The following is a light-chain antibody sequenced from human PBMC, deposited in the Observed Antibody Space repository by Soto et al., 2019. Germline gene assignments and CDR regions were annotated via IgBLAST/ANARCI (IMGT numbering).Light chain of an antibody. CDR2: DAS. CDR3: QQRSNCL. Sequence: EIVLTQSPATLSLSPGERVTLSCRASQSVSSYLAWYQQKPGQAPRLLIYDASNRATGIPARFSGSGSGTDFTLTISSLEPEDFAVYYCQQRSNCLFGQGTRLEI. J-gene: IGKJ5*01. V-gene: IGKV3-11*01. CDR1: QSVSSY.